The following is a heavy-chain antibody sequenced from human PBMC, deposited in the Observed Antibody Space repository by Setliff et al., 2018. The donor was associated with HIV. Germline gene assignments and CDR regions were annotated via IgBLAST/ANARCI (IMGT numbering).Heavy chain of an antibody. D-gene: IGHD3-22*01. CDR2: FDPEDGER. V-gene: IGHV1-24*01. CDR1: GYTLSELS. CDR3: STGWGLYDNRHTAAGYLQH. J-gene: IGHJ1*01. Sequence: ASVKVSCKVSGYTLSELSVHWVRQAPGEGLEWMGGFDPEDGERIYAQKFQDRVTMTEVTSSDTAYMEMSGLTSEDTAVYFCSTGWGLYDNRHTAAGYLQHWGQGTLVTVSS.